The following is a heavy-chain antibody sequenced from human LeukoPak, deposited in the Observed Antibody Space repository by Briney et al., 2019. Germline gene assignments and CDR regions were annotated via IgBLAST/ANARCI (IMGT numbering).Heavy chain of an antibody. V-gene: IGHV4-34*01. CDR1: GGSFSGYY. Sequence: NPSETLSLTCVVYGGSFSGYYWSWIRQPPGKGLEWIGEINRSGSTNFNPSLKSRVTISVDTSKNQFSLKLSSVTAADTAVYYCARTGFSYGTIGDFDYWGQGTLVTVPS. CDR3: ARTGFSYGTIGDFDY. J-gene: IGHJ4*02. CDR2: INRSGST. D-gene: IGHD5-18*01.